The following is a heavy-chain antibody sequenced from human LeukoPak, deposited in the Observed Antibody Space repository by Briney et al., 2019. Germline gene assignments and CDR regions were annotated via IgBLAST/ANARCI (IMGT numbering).Heavy chain of an antibody. Sequence: GGSLRPSCAASGFTFDDYAMHWVRQAPGKGLEWVSLISWDGGSTYYADSVKGRFTISRDNSKNSLYLQMNSLRAEDTALYYCAAADKFWSPVDYWGQGTLVTVSS. J-gene: IGHJ4*02. CDR1: GFTFDDYA. CDR3: AAADKFWSPVDY. CDR2: ISWDGGST. D-gene: IGHD6-13*01. V-gene: IGHV3-43D*04.